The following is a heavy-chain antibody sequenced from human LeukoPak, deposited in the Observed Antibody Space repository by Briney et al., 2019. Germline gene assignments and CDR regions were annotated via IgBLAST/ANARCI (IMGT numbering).Heavy chain of an antibody. J-gene: IGHJ4*02. D-gene: IGHD1/OR15-1a*01. Sequence: PGGSLRLSCAASGFTFSNYGMHWVRQAPGKGLDWVAVISYDGINKYYADSVKGRFTISRDNAKNTLYLQMNSLRDEDTALYYCARDLTTSDNWGQGTLVTVSS. CDR1: GFTFSNYG. V-gene: IGHV3-30-3*01. CDR2: ISYDGINK. CDR3: ARDLTTSDN.